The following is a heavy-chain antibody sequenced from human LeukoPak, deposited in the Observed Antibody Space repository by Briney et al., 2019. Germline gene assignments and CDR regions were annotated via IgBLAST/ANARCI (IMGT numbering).Heavy chain of an antibody. D-gene: IGHD3-16*01. Sequence: SETLSLTCAVSGGSISSGGYYWSWIRQPPGKGLEWIGCIYYSGTTKYNPSLKSRVTISVDASRNHFSLNLTSVTAADTAVYYCARDRSLGIIDYWGQGTLVTVSS. CDR2: IYYSGTT. CDR1: GGSISSGGYY. CDR3: ARDRSLGIIDY. J-gene: IGHJ4*02. V-gene: IGHV4-61*03.